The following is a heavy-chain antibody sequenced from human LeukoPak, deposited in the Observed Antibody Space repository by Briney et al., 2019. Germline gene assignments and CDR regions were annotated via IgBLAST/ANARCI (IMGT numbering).Heavy chain of an antibody. CDR2: INHSGST. V-gene: IGHV4-34*01. Sequence: SETLSLTCAVYGGTFSGYYWSWLRQPPGKGLEWIGEINHSGSTNYNPSLKRRVTISVDTSKNQFSLKLSSVTAADTAVYYCARQYSSGWEVDYWGQGTLVTVSS. D-gene: IGHD6-19*01. CDR1: GGTFSGYY. CDR3: ARQYSSGWEVDY. J-gene: IGHJ4*02.